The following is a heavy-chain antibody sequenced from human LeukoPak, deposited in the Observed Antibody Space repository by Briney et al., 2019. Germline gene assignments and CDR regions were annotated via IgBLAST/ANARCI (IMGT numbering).Heavy chain of an antibody. CDR1: GFTFSNAW. V-gene: IGHV3-15*01. CDR2: IKSKTDGGTT. D-gene: IGHD3-10*01. Sequence: GGSLRLSCAASGFTFSNAWMSWVRQAPGKGLEWVGRIKSKTDGGTTDYAAPVKGRFTISRDDPKNTLYLQMNSLKIEDTAVYFCSWEMDGSFGRRLENWGQGTLVTVAS. J-gene: IGHJ4*02. CDR3: SWEMDGSFGRRLEN.